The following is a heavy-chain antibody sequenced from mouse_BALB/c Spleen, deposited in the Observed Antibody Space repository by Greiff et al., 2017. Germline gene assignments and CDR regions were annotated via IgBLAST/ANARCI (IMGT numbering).Heavy chain of an antibody. J-gene: IGHJ1*01. CDR1: GFTFSDYY. Sequence: EVNVVESGGGLVKPGGSLKLSCAASGFTFSDYYMYWVRQTPEKRLEWVATISDGGSYPYYPDSVKGRFTISRDNAKNNLYLQMSRLKSEDTAMYYCARGGGSSPWYFDVWGAGTTVTVSS. CDR2: ISDGGSYP. CDR3: ARGGGSSPWYFDV. V-gene: IGHV5-4*02. D-gene: IGHD1-1*01.